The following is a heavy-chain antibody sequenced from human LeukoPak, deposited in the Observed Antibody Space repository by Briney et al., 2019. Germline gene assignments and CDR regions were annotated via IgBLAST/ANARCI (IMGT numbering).Heavy chain of an antibody. D-gene: IGHD2-2*01. CDR2: INHSGST. CDR3: ARVVVPAATYFDY. Sequence: SETLSLTCAVYGGSFSGYYWSWIRQPPGKGLGWIGEINHSGSTNYNPSLKSRVTISVDTSKNQFSLKLSSVTAADTAVYYCARVVVPAATYFDYWGQGTLVTVSS. V-gene: IGHV4-34*01. J-gene: IGHJ4*02. CDR1: GGSFSGYY.